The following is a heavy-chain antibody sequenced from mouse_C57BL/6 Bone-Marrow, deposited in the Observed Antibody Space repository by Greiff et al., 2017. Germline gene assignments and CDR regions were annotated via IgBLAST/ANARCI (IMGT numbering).Heavy chain of an antibody. CDR3: ASPPIYYYGSSYFDY. J-gene: IGHJ2*01. V-gene: IGHV14-3*01. CDR1: GFNIKNTY. Sequence: EVQLVESVAELVRPGASVKLSCTASGFNIKNTYMHWVKQRPEQGLEWIGRIDPANGNTKYAPKFQGKATITADTSSNTAYLQLSSLTSEDTAIYYCASPPIYYYGSSYFDYWGQGTTLTVSS. D-gene: IGHD1-1*01. CDR2: IDPANGNT.